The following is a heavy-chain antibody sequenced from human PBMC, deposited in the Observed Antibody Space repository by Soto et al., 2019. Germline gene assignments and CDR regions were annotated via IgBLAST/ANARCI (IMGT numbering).Heavy chain of an antibody. CDR2: IYHSGNT. CDR1: GYSITNGYY. J-gene: IGHJ6*02. V-gene: IGHV4-38-2*01. Sequence: SSETLSLTCAVSGYSITNGYYWGWVRQPPGKGLEWIGSIYHSGNTYYNPSLKSRVTISLDTSKNQFSLKLTSVTAADTAMYYCARGEDAFFYYGLDVWGQGITVTVSS. CDR3: ARGEDAFFYYGLDV.